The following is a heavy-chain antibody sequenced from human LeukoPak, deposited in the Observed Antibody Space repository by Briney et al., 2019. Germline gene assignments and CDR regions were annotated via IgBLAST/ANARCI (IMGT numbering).Heavy chain of an antibody. J-gene: IGHJ4*02. CDR3: ARGSSWNYGDDY. CDR2: ISVYSGNT. V-gene: IGHV1-18*01. D-gene: IGHD1-7*01. Sequence: GASVKVSRKASGYTFTSYSINWLRQAPGQGLEWMGRISVYSGNTKYAQIFQGRVTMTTDTSTSTAYMELRSLRSDDTAVYYCARGSSWNYGDDYWGQGTLVTVSS. CDR1: GYTFTSYS.